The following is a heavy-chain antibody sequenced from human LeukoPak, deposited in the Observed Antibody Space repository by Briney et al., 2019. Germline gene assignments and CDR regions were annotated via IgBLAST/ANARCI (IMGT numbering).Heavy chain of an antibody. Sequence: GESLKISCKGSGYSFTSYWIGWVRQMPGKGLEWMGIIYPGDSDTRYSPSFQGQVTISADKSISTTYLQWSSLKASDTAMNYWARPAYRGGSSWYRNRDYYYGMDVWGQGTTVTVSS. J-gene: IGHJ6*02. CDR2: IYPGDSDT. V-gene: IGHV5-51*01. CDR3: ARPAYRGGSSWYRNRDYYYGMDV. D-gene: IGHD6-13*01. CDR1: GYSFTSYW.